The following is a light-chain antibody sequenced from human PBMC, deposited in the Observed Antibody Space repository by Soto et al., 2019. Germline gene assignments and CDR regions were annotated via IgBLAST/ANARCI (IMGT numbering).Light chain of an antibody. Sequence: ALRMTQSPSSLSASTGDRVTITCRARQGISSYLAWYQQKPGKAPKLLIYAASTLQSGVPSRFSGSESGTDFTLTISCLQSEDFATYYCEQYYSYPPYTFGQGTKLEIK. CDR3: EQYYSYPPYT. J-gene: IGKJ2*01. CDR1: QGISSY. CDR2: AAS. V-gene: IGKV1-8*01.